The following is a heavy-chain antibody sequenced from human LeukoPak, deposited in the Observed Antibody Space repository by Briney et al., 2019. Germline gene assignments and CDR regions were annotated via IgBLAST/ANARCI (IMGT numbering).Heavy chain of an antibody. Sequence: GGSLRLSCAASGFTFSSYGMHWVRQAPGKGLEWVAVIWYDGSNKNYADSVKGRFTISRDNSKNTLYLQMNSLRAEDTAVYYCAKVRGYSSSWYGDYFDYWGQGTLVTVSS. D-gene: IGHD6-13*01. J-gene: IGHJ4*02. CDR1: GFTFSSYG. CDR2: IWYDGSNK. V-gene: IGHV3-33*06. CDR3: AKVRGYSSSWYGDYFDY.